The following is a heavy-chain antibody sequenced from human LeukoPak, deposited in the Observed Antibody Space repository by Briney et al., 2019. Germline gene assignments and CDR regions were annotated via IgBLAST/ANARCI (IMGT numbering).Heavy chain of an antibody. V-gene: IGHV4-34*01. CDR1: GGSFSGYY. CDR3: ALGAADAFDI. J-gene: IGHJ3*02. CDR2: INHSGST. Sequence: PSETLSLTCAVYGGSFSGYYWSWIRQPPGKGLEWIGEINHSGSTNYNPSLKSRVTISVDTSKSQFSLKLSSVTAADTAVYYCALGAADAFDIWGQGTMVTVSS.